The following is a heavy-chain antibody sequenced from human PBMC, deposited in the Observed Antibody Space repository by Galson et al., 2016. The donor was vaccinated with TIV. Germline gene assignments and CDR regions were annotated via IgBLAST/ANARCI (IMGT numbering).Heavy chain of an antibody. V-gene: IGHV1-2*02. CDR1: GYPFAGQY. Sequence: SVKVSCKASGYPFAGQYLHWVRQAPGQGLEWMGWINPNGGDTNYAQKFQNRVTMTRDTPISTAYMELSSLRSDDTAVYYCAGDLMTSVTTPFDFWGQGTLVTVSS. J-gene: IGHJ4*01. CDR3: AGDLMTSVTTPFDF. D-gene: IGHD4-17*01. CDR2: INPNGGDT.